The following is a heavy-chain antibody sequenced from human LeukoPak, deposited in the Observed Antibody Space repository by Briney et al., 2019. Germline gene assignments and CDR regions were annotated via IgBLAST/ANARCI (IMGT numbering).Heavy chain of an antibody. J-gene: IGHJ4*02. CDR3: ARDRGSSGWYEFDY. D-gene: IGHD6-19*01. CDR2: IKQDGSEK. CDR1: GFTSGSYW. Sequence: GGSLRLSCAASGFTSGSYWMSWVRQAPGKGLEWVANIKQDGSEKYYVDSVRGRFTISRDNAKNSLYLQMNSLRAEDTAVYYCARDRGSSGWYEFDYWGQGALVTVSS. V-gene: IGHV3-7*01.